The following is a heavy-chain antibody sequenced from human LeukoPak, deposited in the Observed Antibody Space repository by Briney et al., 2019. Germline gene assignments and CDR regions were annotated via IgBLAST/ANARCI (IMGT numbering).Heavy chain of an antibody. CDR3: ARAVEQWLEFDY. V-gene: IGHV1-18*01. J-gene: IGHJ4*02. CDR1: GYTFTSYG. Sequence: ASVKVSCKASGYTFTSYGISWVRQAPGQGLEWMGWISAYNGNANYAQKLQGRVTMTTDTSTSTAYMELRSLRSDDTAVYYCARAVEQWLEFDYWGQGTLVTVSS. CDR2: ISAYNGNA. D-gene: IGHD6-19*01.